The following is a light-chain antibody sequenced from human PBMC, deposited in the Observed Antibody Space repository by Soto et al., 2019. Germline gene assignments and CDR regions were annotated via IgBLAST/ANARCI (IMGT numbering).Light chain of an antibody. CDR3: QQHGSSPPWT. J-gene: IGKJ1*01. V-gene: IGKV3-20*01. CDR2: GAS. CDR1: HSVSSSY. Sequence: EIVLTQSPGTLSLSPGERATLSCRASHSVSSSYLAWYQHKPGQAPRLLIYGASSRATGIPDRFSGSGSGTDFTLTISRLEPEDFAVYYCQQHGSSPPWTFGQGTKVDIK.